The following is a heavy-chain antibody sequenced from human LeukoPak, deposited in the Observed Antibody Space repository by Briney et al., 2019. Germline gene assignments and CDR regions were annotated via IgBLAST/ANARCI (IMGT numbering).Heavy chain of an antibody. CDR2: INPNSGGT. J-gene: IGHJ4*02. D-gene: IGHD6-13*01. CDR3: ARGLWGSSSC. Sequence: ASVKVSCKASGYTFTGYYMHWVRQAPGQGLEWMGWINPNSGGTNYAQKFQGRVTMTRDKSIRTAYMELSRLTSDDTAVYYCARGLWGSSSCWGQGTLVTVSS. V-gene: IGHV1-2*02. CDR1: GYTFTGYY.